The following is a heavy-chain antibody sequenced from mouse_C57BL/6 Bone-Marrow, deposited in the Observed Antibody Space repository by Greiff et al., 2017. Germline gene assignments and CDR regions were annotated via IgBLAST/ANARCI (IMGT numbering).Heavy chain of an antibody. CDR2: IDPANGNT. J-gene: IGHJ2*01. D-gene: IGHD1-1*02. Sequence: EVKLLESVAELVRPGASVKLSCKASGYNIKNTYMHWVKQRPEQGLEWIGRIDPANGNTKYAPKFQGKAAITADTSSNTAYLQLSSLTSGDTSNYYCARGGGLDYWGQGTTLTVSS. V-gene: IGHV14-3*01. CDR1: GYNIKNTY. CDR3: ARGGGLDY.